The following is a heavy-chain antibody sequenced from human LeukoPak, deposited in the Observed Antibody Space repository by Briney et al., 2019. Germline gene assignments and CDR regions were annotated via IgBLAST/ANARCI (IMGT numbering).Heavy chain of an antibody. CDR2: IYHSGST. V-gene: IGHV4-30-2*01. CDR1: GGSISSGGYS. J-gene: IGHJ4*02. Sequence: PSETLSLTCAVSGGSISSGGYSWSWIRQPPGKGLEWIGYIYHSGSTYFNPSLKSRVTKSVDRSKNQFSLKLSSVTAADTAVYYCARGGIAARPFDYWGQGTLVTVSS. D-gene: IGHD6-6*01. CDR3: ARGGIAARPFDY.